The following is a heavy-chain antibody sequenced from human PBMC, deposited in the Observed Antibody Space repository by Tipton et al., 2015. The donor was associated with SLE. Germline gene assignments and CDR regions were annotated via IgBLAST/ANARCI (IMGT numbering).Heavy chain of an antibody. V-gene: IGHV1-69*09. CDR2: IIPILGIA. Sequence: QLVQSGAEVKKPGSSVKVSCKASGGTFSSYTISWVRQAPGQGLEWMGRIIPILGIANYAQKFQGRVTITADKSTSTAYMELSSLRSEDTAVYYCARVRRSDDYYGSGRPYYYGMDVWGQGTTVTVSS. J-gene: IGHJ6*02. CDR1: GGTFSSYT. CDR3: ARVRRSDDYYGSGRPYYYGMDV. D-gene: IGHD3-10*01.